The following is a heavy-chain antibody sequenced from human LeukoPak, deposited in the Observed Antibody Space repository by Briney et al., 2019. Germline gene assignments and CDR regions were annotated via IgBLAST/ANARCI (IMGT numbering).Heavy chain of an antibody. J-gene: IGHJ3*02. D-gene: IGHD1-26*01. CDR2: ISSSSSMI. V-gene: IGHV3-48*04. Sequence: GGSLRLSCAASGFTFSSYSMNWVRQAPGKGLEWVSYISSSSSMIYYADSVKGRFTISRDHAKNSLYLQMNSLRAEDTAVYYCARPIVSAFDIWGQGTMVTVSS. CDR1: GFTFSSYS. CDR3: ARPIVSAFDI.